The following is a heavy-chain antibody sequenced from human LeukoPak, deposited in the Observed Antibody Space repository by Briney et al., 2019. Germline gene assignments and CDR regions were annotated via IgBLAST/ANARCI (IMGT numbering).Heavy chain of an antibody. CDR2: IYTSGST. J-gene: IGHJ3*02. CDR1: GDSISSGDYY. D-gene: IGHD3-22*01. CDR3: ARGPYKYDGSGAFDI. Sequence: MPSETLSLTCTVSGDSISSGDYYWSWIRQPAGKGLEWIGRIYTSGSTNYNHSLKSRVTISVDTSKSHFSLKLTSVTAADTAVYYCARGPYKYDGSGAFDIWGQGTMVTVSS. V-gene: IGHV4-61*02.